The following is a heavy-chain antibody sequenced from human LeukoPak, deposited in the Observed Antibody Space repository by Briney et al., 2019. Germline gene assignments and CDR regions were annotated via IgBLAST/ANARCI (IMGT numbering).Heavy chain of an antibody. V-gene: IGHV3-74*01. D-gene: IGHD2-21*02. CDR2: INSDGSST. J-gene: IGHJ4*02. Sequence: GGSLRLSCAASGFTFSNYWMHWVRQAPGKGLVWVSRINSDGSSTNYADSVKGRFTVSRDNSKNTLYVQMKSLRAEDTAVYYCAKDFVVVPGNVNYFDYWGQGTLVTVSS. CDR1: GFTFSNYW. CDR3: AKDFVVVPGNVNYFDY.